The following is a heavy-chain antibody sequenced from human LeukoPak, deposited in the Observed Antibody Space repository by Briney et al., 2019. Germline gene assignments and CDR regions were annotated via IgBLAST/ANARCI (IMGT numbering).Heavy chain of an antibody. V-gene: IGHV3-21*04. CDR3: AKDQVGATSPVDY. J-gene: IGHJ4*02. CDR2: ISSSSSYI. CDR1: GFTFSSYS. D-gene: IGHD1-26*01. Sequence: PGGSLRLSCAASGFTFSSYSMNWVRQAPGKGLEWVSSISSSSSYIYYADSVKGRFTISRDNSKNTLYLQMNSLRAEDTAVYYCAKDQVGATSPVDYWGQGTLVTVSS.